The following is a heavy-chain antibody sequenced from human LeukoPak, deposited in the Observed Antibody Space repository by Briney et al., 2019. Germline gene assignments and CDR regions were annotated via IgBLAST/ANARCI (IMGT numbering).Heavy chain of an antibody. CDR2: ISAYNANT. D-gene: IGHD1-1*01. Sequence: GASVKVSCKASGYTFTSYGISWVRQAPGQGPEWMGWISAYNANTTYAQKLQGRVTMTTDTSTSTAHMELRSLRSDDTAVYYCARFTSLDVYAFDIWGQGTMVTVSS. J-gene: IGHJ3*02. V-gene: IGHV1-18*01. CDR3: ARFTSLDVYAFDI. CDR1: GYTFTSYG.